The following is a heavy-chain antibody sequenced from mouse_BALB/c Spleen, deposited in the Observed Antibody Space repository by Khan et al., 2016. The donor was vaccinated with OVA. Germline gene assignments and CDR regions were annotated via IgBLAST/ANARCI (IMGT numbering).Heavy chain of an antibody. J-gene: IGHJ3*01. CDR2: IFPGDGST. V-gene: IGHV1-85*01. CDR3: ARGGYGGFAY. Sequence: QVQLQQSGAELVKPGTSVKLSCKASGYTFTSYDINWVRQRPEQGLDWIGWIFPGDGSTKYNEKFKGKATLTTDKSSSTAYMQPSRLTSEDSAVYFCARGGYGGFAYWGQGTLVTVSA. CDR1: GYTFTSYD. D-gene: IGHD2-14*01.